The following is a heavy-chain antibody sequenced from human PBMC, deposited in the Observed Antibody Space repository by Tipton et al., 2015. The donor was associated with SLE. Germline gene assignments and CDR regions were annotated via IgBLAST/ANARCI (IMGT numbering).Heavy chain of an antibody. V-gene: IGHV4-34*01. CDR3: ARDGITVYYDSSGYQPSYYFDY. D-gene: IGHD3-22*01. Sequence: TLSLTCAVYGGSFSGYYWGWIRQPPGKGLEWIGSIYYSGSTYYNPSLKSRVTISVDTSKNQFSLKLSSVTAADTAVYYCARDGITVYYDSSGYQPSYYFDYWGQGTLVTVSS. CDR2: IYYSGST. CDR1: GGSFSGYY. J-gene: IGHJ4*02.